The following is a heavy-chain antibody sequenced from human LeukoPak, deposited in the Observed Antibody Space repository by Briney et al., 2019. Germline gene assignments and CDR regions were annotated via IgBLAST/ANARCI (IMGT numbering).Heavy chain of an antibody. CDR2: IKEDGTET. J-gene: IGHJ4*02. D-gene: IGHD5-24*01. CDR3: AKEGRSLQTY. Sequence: GGSLRLFCAASGFMFSSNWMSWVRLPPGKGLEWVANIKEDGTETYYVDSVKGRFTISRDNAKNSLYLQMNSLRVEDTAVYYCAKEGRSLQTYWGQGTLVTVSS. V-gene: IGHV3-7*03. CDR1: GFMFSSNW.